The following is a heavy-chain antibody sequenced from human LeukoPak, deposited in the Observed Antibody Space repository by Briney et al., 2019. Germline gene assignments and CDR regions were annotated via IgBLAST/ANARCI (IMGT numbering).Heavy chain of an antibody. CDR3: ARPQEGIAAAGYNTMYNWFDP. Sequence: ASVKVSCKASGYTFTGYCMHWVRQAPGQGLEWMGWINPNSGGTNYAQKFQGRVTMTRDTSISTAYMELSRLRSDDTAVYYCARPQEGIAAAGYNTMYNWFDPWGQGTLVTVSS. D-gene: IGHD6-13*01. CDR2: INPNSGGT. CDR1: GYTFTGYC. V-gene: IGHV1-2*02. J-gene: IGHJ5*02.